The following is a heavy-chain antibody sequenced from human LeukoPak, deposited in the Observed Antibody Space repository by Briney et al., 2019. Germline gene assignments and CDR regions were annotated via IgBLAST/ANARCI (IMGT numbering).Heavy chain of an antibody. J-gene: IGHJ3*02. CDR2: ISSSSSYI. CDR1: GFTFSSYS. CDR3: ARAVFGSGSSPDAFDI. D-gene: IGHD3-10*01. Sequence: GGSLRLSCAASGFTFSSYSMNWVRQAPGKGLEWVSSISSSSSYIYYADSVKGRFTISRDNAKNSLYLQMSSLRAEDTAVYYCARAVFGSGSSPDAFDIWGQGTMVTVSS. V-gene: IGHV3-21*01.